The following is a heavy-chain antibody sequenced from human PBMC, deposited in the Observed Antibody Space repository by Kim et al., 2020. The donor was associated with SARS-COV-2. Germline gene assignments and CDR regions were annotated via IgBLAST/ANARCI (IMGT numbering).Heavy chain of an antibody. V-gene: IGHV1-69*13. CDR3: AREGGSGSGRFDP. J-gene: IGHJ5*02. Sequence: SVKVSCKASGGTFSSYAISWVRQAPGQGLEWMGGIIPIFGTANYAQKFQGRVTITADESTSTAYMELSSLRSEDTAVYYCAREGGSGSGRFDPWGQGTLVTVSS. CDR2: IIPIFGTA. D-gene: IGHD3-10*01. CDR1: GGTFSSYA.